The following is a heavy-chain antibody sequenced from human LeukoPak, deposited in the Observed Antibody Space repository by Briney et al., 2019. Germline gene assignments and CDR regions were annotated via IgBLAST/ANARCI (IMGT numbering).Heavy chain of an antibody. CDR3: ARVSGYYDSDAFDI. V-gene: IGHV1-69*13. D-gene: IGHD3-22*01. CDR2: IIPIFGTA. CDR1: GGTFSSYA. Sequence: SVKVSCKASGGTFSSYAISWVRQAPGQGLEWMGGIIPIFGTANYAQKFQGRVTITADESTSTAYMELSSLRSEDTAVYYWARVSGYYDSDAFDIWGQGTMVTVSS. J-gene: IGHJ3*02.